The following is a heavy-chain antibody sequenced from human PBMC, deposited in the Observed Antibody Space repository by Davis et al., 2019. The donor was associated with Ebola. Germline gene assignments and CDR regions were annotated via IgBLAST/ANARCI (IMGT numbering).Heavy chain of an antibody. CDR1: GFAFSIHW. CDR3: AKDLSGSYYGPFDY. V-gene: IGHV3-7*03. CDR2: IRQDGGET. J-gene: IGHJ4*02. D-gene: IGHD1-26*01. Sequence: PGGSLRLSCAAASGFAFSIHWMTWVRQAPGKGLEWVANIRQDGGETYYADSVKGRFTISRDNAKNCLYLQMNSLRPEDTAFYYCAKDLSGSYYGPFDYWGQGTLVTVSS.